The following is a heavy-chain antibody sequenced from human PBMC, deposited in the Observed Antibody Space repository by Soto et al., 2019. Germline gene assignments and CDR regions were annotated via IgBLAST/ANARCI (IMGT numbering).Heavy chain of an antibody. CDR1: GDSVSSNSAA. V-gene: IGHV6-1*01. CDR2: TYYRSKWYN. CDR3: ARARVGYCSSTSCSYYFDY. Sequence: SQTLSLTCASSGDSVSSNSAAWNWIRQSPSRGLEWLGRTYYRSKWYNDYAVSVKSRITIHPDTSKNQFSLQLNSVTPEDTAVYYCARARVGYCSSTSCSYYFDYWGQGTLVTVSS. D-gene: IGHD2-2*01. J-gene: IGHJ4*02.